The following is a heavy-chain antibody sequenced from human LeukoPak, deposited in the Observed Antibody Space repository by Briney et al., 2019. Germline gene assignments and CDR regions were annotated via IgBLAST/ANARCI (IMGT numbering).Heavy chain of an antibody. V-gene: IGHV3-15*01. CDR1: GFTFSNAW. CDR3: TTDIAAAGTDY. D-gene: IGHD6-13*01. CDR2: IKSKTGGGTT. Sequence: GGSLRLSCAASGFTFSNAWMSWVRQAPGKGLEWVGRIKSKTGGGTTDYAAPVKGRFTISRDDSKNTLYLQMNSLKTEDTAVYYCTTDIAAAGTDYWGQGTLVTVSS. J-gene: IGHJ4*02.